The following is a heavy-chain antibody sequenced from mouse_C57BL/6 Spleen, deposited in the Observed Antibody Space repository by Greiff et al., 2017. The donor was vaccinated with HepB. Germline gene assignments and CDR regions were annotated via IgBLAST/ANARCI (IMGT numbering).Heavy chain of an antibody. V-gene: IGHV14-2*01. CDR3: ASGTGSGTWFAY. CDR1: GFNIKDYY. Sequence: EVQGVESGAELVKPGASVKLSCTASGFNIKDYYMHWVKQRTEQGLEWIGRIDPEDGETKYAPKFQGKATITADTSSNTAYLQLSSLTSEDTAVYYCASGTGSGTWFAYWGQGTLVTVSA. D-gene: IGHD4-1*01. CDR2: IDPEDGET. J-gene: IGHJ3*01.